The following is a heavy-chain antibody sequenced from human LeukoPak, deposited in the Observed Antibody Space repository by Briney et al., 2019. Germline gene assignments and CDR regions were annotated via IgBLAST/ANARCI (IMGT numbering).Heavy chain of an antibody. CDR2: IDPNSGGT. Sequence: EASVKVSCKTSGYTFTGYYIHWVRQAPGQGLEWLGRIDPNSGGTIYAHNFQGRVTMTRDTSISTAYMDLSSLRSDDTAVYYCARDSRVSGDYWGQGTLVTVSS. D-gene: IGHD2-2*01. J-gene: IGHJ4*02. CDR1: GYTFTGYY. CDR3: ARDSRVSGDY. V-gene: IGHV1-2*06.